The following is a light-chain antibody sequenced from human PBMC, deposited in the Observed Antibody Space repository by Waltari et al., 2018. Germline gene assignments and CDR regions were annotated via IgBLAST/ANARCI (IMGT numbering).Light chain of an antibody. Sequence: DILLTHSPATLSLSPGESATLSCKASQSVTNYLAWYQLKHGQAPRPHIYDASNRATGIPARFSGSGSGTDFTLNISNLEPEDSAVYYGQQRSKWPLNFGRGTKVEIK. J-gene: IGKJ4*01. CDR3: QQRSKWPLN. CDR1: QSVTNY. CDR2: DAS. V-gene: IGKV3-11*01.